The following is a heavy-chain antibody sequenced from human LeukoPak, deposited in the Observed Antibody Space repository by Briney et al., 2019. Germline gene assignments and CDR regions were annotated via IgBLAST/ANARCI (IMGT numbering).Heavy chain of an antibody. CDR1: GFTFSSYG. D-gene: IGHD5-12*01. J-gene: IGHJ4*02. CDR2: IKQDGSEK. Sequence: GRSLRLSCAASGFTFSSYGMHWVRQAPGKGLEWVANIKQDGSEKYYVDSVKGRFTISRDNAKNSLYLQMNSLRAEDTAVYYCARGWATADYWGQGTLVTVSS. CDR3: ARGWATADY. V-gene: IGHV3-7*01.